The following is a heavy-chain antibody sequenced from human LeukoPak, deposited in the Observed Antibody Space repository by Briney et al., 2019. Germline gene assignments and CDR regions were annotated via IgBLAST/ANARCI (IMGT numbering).Heavy chain of an antibody. J-gene: IGHJ3*02. CDR2: IYYSGST. Sequence: SETLSLTCTVSGGSISSGGYYWSWIRQPPGKGLEWIGYIYYSGSTNYNPSLKSRVTISVDTSKNQFSLKLSSVTAADTAVYYCARRWIVATTHLDAFDIWGQGAMVTVSS. D-gene: IGHD1-26*01. V-gene: IGHV4-61*08. CDR3: ARRWIVATTHLDAFDI. CDR1: GGSISSGGYY.